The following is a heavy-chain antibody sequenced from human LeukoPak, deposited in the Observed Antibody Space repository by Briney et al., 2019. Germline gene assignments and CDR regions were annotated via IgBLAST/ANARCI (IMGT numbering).Heavy chain of an antibody. V-gene: IGHV4-30-2*01. Sequence: ASETLSLTCAVSGGSISSGGYSWSWIRQPPGKGLEWIGYIYHSGSTYYNPSLKSRVTISVDRSKNQFSLKLSSVTAADTAVYYCARAYGDHPCYFDYWGQGTLVTVSS. J-gene: IGHJ4*02. D-gene: IGHD4-17*01. CDR3: ARAYGDHPCYFDY. CDR2: IYHSGST. CDR1: GGSISSGGYS.